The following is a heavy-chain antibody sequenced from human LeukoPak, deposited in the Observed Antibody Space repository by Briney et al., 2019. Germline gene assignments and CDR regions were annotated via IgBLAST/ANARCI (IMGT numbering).Heavy chain of an antibody. D-gene: IGHD1-26*01. J-gene: IGHJ4*02. V-gene: IGHV4-59*08. CDR1: GGSIINDY. CDR2: IYGGGGA. Sequence: SETLSLTCTVSGGSIINDYWSWVRQPPGKELEWIGYIYGGGGASSNPPLERRVTISVDTSNNQFYLKLSSVTAADTAVYFCARHGSQLVGLSTIYFDKWGQGILVTASS. CDR3: ARHGSQLVGLSTIYFDK.